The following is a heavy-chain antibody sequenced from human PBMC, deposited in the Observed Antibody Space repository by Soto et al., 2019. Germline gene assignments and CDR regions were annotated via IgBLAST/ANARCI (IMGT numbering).Heavy chain of an antibody. J-gene: IGHJ6*03. CDR2: IYYSGST. CDR3: ARRSLRFLSCYYYMDV. Sequence: SETLSLTCTVSGGSISSSSYYWGWIRQPPGKGLEWIGSIYYSGSTYYNPSLKSRVTISVDTSKNQFSLKLSSVTAADTAVYYCARRSLRFLSCYYYMDVWGKGTTVTVSS. CDR1: GGSISSSSYY. V-gene: IGHV4-39*01. D-gene: IGHD5-12*01.